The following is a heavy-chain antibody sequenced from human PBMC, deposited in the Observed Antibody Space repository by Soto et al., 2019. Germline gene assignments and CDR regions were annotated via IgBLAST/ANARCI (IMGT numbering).Heavy chain of an antibody. D-gene: IGHD5-12*01. V-gene: IGHV3-30-3*01. CDR1: GFTFSSYA. CDR3: ERAGGFGGYGGPDY. Sequence: QVQLVESGGGVVQPGRSLRLSCAASGFTFSSYAMHWVRQAPGKGLEWVAVISYDGSNKYYEDSVKGRFTISRDNPKNTLYLEMNSLRAEATAVYYCERAGGFGGYGGPDYWGQGTLVTVSS. J-gene: IGHJ4*02. CDR2: ISYDGSNK.